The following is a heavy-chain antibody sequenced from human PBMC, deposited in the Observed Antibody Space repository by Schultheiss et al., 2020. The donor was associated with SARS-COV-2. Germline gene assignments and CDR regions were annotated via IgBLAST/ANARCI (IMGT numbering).Heavy chain of an antibody. CDR2: ISFSSSSI. V-gene: IGHV3-21*01. CDR3: ARDRDYGDYEPRDYYYYGMDV. J-gene: IGHJ6*02. Sequence: GGSLRLSCAVSGFTFGNYWMHWVRQAPGKGLEWVASISFSSSSIYYADSVKGRFTISRDNAKNSLYLQMNTLRAEDTAVYYCARDRDYGDYEPRDYYYYGMDVWGQGTTVTVSS. CDR1: GFTFGNYW. D-gene: IGHD4-17*01.